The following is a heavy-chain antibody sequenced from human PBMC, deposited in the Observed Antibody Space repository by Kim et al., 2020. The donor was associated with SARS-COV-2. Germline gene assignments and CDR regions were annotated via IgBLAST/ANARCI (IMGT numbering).Heavy chain of an antibody. CDR1: GFTFSSYA. V-gene: IGHV3-23*01. J-gene: IGHJ6*02. CDR3: AKATAGEGSRYYGMDV. Sequence: GGSLRLSCAASGFTFSSYAMSWVRQAPGKGLEWVSAISGSGGSTYYADSVKGRFTISRDNSKNTLYLQMNSLRAEDTAVYYCAKATAGEGSRYYGMDVWGQGTTVTVSS. CDR2: ISGSGGST. D-gene: IGHD3-10*01.